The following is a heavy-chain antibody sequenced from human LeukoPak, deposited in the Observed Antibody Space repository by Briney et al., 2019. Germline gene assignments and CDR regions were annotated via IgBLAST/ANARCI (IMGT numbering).Heavy chain of an antibody. CDR3: ARQGRGGYWYFDL. D-gene: IGHD3-16*01. CDR1: GYTFIRYY. J-gene: IGHJ2*01. Sequence: ASVKVSCKASGYTFIRYYIHWVRQAPGQGLEWMGVINPSGGSTTYAQKFQGRVTLTMDTSTNTVYMELSSLRSEDTAIYYCARQGRGGYWYFDLWGHGTLVTVSS. CDR2: INPSGGST. V-gene: IGHV1-46*01.